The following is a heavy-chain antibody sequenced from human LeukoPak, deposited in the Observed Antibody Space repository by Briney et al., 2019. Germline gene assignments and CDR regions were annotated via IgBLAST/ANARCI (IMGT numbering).Heavy chain of an antibody. Sequence: GGSLRLSCAASGFTFSSYAMHWVRQAPGKGLEYVSAISSNGGSTYYANSVKGRFTISRDNSKNTLYLKMGSLRAEDMAVYYCASNAGYCSSTSCQGSPSWGQGTLVTVSS. D-gene: IGHD2-2*03. V-gene: IGHV3-64*01. CDR3: ASNAGYCSSTSCQGSPS. CDR2: ISSNGGST. CDR1: GFTFSSYA. J-gene: IGHJ5*02.